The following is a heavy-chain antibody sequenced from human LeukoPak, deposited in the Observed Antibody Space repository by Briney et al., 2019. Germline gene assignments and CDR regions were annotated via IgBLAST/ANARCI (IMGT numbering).Heavy chain of an antibody. Sequence: PGGSLRLSCAASGFTFSSYGMHWVRQAPGKGLEWVAVIWYDGSNKYYADSVKGRFTISRDNYKNTLYLQMNSLRAEDTAVYYCARDYRQTAMVNYYGMDVWGQGTTVTVSS. CDR3: ARDYRQTAMVNYYGMDV. V-gene: IGHV3-33*01. CDR2: IWYDGSNK. D-gene: IGHD5-18*01. CDR1: GFTFSSYG. J-gene: IGHJ6*02.